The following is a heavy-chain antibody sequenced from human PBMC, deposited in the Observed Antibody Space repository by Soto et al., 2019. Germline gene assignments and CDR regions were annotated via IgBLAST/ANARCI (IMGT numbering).Heavy chain of an antibody. V-gene: IGHV4-4*02. J-gene: IGHJ4*02. CDR2: IFHSGST. CDR1: GGSISRNNW. D-gene: IGHD1-1*01. CDR3: ATRTGLPL. Sequence: QVQLQESGPGLLKPSGTLSLPCAVSGGSISRNNWCTWVRQPPGKGLEWFGEIFHSGSTNYNPSLESRVTISVDKSKIHFSLRLTSVTAAATAVYYCATRTGLPLWGKGTLVTVSS.